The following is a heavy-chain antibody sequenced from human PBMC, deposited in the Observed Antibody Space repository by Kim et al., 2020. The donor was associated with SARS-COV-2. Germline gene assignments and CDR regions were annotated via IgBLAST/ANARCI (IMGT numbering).Heavy chain of an antibody. CDR3: ARYRRRGSFFFDY. Sequence: YNPSLKSRITMSVDTSKTPFYLKLSSVTAADTAVYYCARYRRRGSFFFDYWGQGTLVTVSS. J-gene: IGHJ4*02. V-gene: IGHV4-34*10. D-gene: IGHD3-10*01.